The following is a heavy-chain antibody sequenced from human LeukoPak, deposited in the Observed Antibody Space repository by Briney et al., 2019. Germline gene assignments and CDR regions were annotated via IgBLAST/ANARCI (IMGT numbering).Heavy chain of an antibody. CDR1: GYTVTSYY. CDR2: INPSGGST. V-gene: IGHV1-46*01. J-gene: IGHJ4*02. CDR3: ARTSEIYGYYFDY. Sequence: ASVKVSCKASGYTVTSYYMHWVRQAPGQGLEWMGIINPSGGSTSYAQKFQGRVTITTDESTSTVYMELSSLRSEDTAVYYCARTSEIYGYYFDYWGQGTLVTVSS. D-gene: IGHD5-12*01.